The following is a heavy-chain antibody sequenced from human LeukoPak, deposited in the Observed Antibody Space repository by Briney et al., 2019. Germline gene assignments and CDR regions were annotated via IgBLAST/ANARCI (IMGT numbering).Heavy chain of an antibody. CDR1: GYTFTGYY. J-gene: IGHJ3*02. Sequence: ASVKVSCKASGYTFTGYYMHWVRQAPGQGLEWMGWINPNSGGTNYAQKFQGRVTMTRDTSISTAYMELSRLRSDDTAVYYCANLPTWMKDAFDIWGQGTMVTVSS. CDR3: ANLPTWMKDAFDI. D-gene: IGHD5-12*01. CDR2: INPNSGGT. V-gene: IGHV1-2*02.